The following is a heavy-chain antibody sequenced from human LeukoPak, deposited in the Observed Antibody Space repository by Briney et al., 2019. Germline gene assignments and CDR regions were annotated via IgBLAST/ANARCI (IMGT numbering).Heavy chain of an antibody. D-gene: IGHD2-2*01. V-gene: IGHV3-21*01. CDR1: GFIFSTYS. CDR3: AREKGPPYGWVPAYYFDS. Sequence: PGGSLRLSCAPSGFIFSTYSMNWVRQAPGKGLEWVSYIGSTGDYIFYADSVKGQFTISRDNAKNSLYLQLSNLRDEDTAVYYCAREKGPPYGWVPAYYFDSWGQGTLVTVSS. CDR2: IGSTGDYI. J-gene: IGHJ4*02.